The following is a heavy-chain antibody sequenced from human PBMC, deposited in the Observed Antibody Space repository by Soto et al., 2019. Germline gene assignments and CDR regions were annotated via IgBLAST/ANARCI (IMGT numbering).Heavy chain of an antibody. CDR1: GYTFTRSG. CDR2: ISTYNGDT. Sequence: QVQLVQSGAEVKKPGASVKVSCKASGYTFTRSGISWVRQAPGQGLVWMGWISTYNGDTNYAQKFQGRGTMTTDTPTRTAYMELRSLRSDDTAVYYCAREGVAPYYYYGMDVWGQGTTVTVSS. CDR3: AREGVAPYYYYGMDV. V-gene: IGHV1-18*01. D-gene: IGHD5-12*01. J-gene: IGHJ6*02.